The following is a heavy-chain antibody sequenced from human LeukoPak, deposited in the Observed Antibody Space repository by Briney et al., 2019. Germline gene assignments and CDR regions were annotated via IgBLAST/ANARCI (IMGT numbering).Heavy chain of an antibody. V-gene: IGHV3-43*02. Sequence: GGSLRLSCAVSGFTFDDYAMHWVRQAPGKGLEWVSLICGDGGTTYYASSVKGLFIFSGDYRKNFLYLQMNSMTTDATALYYWAKEVEEQNVDTAIVGPFDYWLQATMV. J-gene: IGHJ4*02. CDR2: ICGDGGTT. D-gene: IGHD5-18*01. CDR3: AKEVEEQNVDTAIVGPFDY. CDR1: GFTFDDYA.